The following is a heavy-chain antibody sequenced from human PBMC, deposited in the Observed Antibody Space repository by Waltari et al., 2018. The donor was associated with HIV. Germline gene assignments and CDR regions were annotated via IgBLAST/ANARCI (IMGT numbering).Heavy chain of an antibody. CDR2: IYRSGTT. J-gene: IGHJ3*01. Sequence: QVKMQESGPGLVKPSETLSLTCTVSAFSINSGYYWGWIRQPPGKGLEWIGSIYRSGTTYYNPSLKSRVTISVRMSKNQFSLKLSSVTAADTAVYYCARDQDYYDSSGYTSYAFDPWGQGTMVTVSS. CDR3: ARDQDYYDSSGYTSYAFDP. CDR1: AFSINSGYY. V-gene: IGHV4-38-2*02. D-gene: IGHD3-22*01.